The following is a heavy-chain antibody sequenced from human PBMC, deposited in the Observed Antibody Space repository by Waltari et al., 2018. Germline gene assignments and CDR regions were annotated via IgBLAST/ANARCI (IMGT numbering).Heavy chain of an antibody. CDR1: GGSFSGYY. J-gene: IGHJ6*02. CDR3: VRLEDCTGPGGHCYSGDPFALDV. Sequence: QVQLQQRGAGLLQSSEPLSPPCAVYGGSFSGYYWGWVRQPPGKGLEWIGEINRAGYTNHNPSLRSRVTMSADTSKSQFSLKLNSVTAADTAVYYCVRLEDCTGPGGHCYSGDPFALDVWGQGTTVTVSS. CDR2: INRAGYT. D-gene: IGHD2-15*01. V-gene: IGHV4-34*02.